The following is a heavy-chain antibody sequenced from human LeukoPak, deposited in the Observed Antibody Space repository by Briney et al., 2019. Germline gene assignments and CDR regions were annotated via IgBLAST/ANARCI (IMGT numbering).Heavy chain of an antibody. V-gene: IGHV5-51*01. Sequence: GESLKISCKGSRYSFTNYWIGWVRQLPGTGLEWMGMLYPGDSASSFSPSFQGRVSMSVDRSINTAYLQWSSLRASDSAMYYCATSREVAGSHAFDIWGQGTVVTVSS. J-gene: IGHJ3*02. CDR2: LYPGDSAS. CDR1: RYSFTNYW. D-gene: IGHD6-19*01. CDR3: ATSREVAGSHAFDI.